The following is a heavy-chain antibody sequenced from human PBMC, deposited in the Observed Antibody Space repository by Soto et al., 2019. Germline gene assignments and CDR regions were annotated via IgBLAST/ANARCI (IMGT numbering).Heavy chain of an antibody. CDR1: GGSFSGYY. Sequence: QVQLQQWGAGLLKPSETLSLTCAVYGGSFSGYYWSWIRQPPGKGLEWIGEINHSGSTNYNPSLKSRVTISVDPSKTQCALELSSVADADTAVYFCARGVLCGGDCYNPPDYWGQGTLVTVSS. CDR2: INHSGST. D-gene: IGHD2-21*02. J-gene: IGHJ4*02. V-gene: IGHV4-34*01. CDR3: ARGVLCGGDCYNPPDY.